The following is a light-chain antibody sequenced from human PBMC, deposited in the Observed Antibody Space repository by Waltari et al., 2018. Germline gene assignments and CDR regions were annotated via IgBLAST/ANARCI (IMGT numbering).Light chain of an antibody. V-gene: IGLV1-44*01. Sequence: QSVLTQPPSASGTPGQRVTISCSGRSSNIGRNTVNWYQQLPGTDPKLLLYSNNQRPSGVPDRFSGSKSGTSASLAISGLQSEDEADYYCAAWDDSLNGPLFGGGTKLTVL. J-gene: IGLJ2*01. CDR2: SNN. CDR1: SSNIGRNT. CDR3: AAWDDSLNGPL.